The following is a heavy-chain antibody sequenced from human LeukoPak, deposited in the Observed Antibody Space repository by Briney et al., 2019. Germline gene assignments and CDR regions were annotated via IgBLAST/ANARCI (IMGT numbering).Heavy chain of an antibody. CDR1: GGSISSYY. D-gene: IGHD5-12*01. CDR3: ASSSGYDYFFDY. J-gene: IGHJ4*02. V-gene: IGHV4-59*01. CDR2: IYHSGST. Sequence: SETLSLTCTVSGGSISSYYWSWIRQPPGKGLEWIGYIYHSGSTNYNPSLKSRVTISVDTSKNQFSLKLSSVTAADTAVYYCASSSGYDYFFDYWGQGTLVTVSS.